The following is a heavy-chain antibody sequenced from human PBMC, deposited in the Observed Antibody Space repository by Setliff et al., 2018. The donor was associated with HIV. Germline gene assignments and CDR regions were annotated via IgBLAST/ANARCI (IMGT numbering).Heavy chain of an antibody. Sequence: SETLSLTCSVSGGSVSSVNYYWSWIRQPPGKGLEWIGYIHYTGSTTYNPSLKSRVTISVDTSKNQFSLELSSVTAADTAVYYCARGRHGLGLDVWGQGTLVTVSS. V-gene: IGHV4-61*01. CDR3: ARGRHGLGLDV. CDR2: IHYTGST. CDR1: GGSVSSVNYY. D-gene: IGHD3-10*01. J-gene: IGHJ4*02.